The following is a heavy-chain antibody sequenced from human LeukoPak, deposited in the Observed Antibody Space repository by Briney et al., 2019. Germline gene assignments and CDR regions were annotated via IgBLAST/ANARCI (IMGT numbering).Heavy chain of an antibody. V-gene: IGHV4-59*11. D-gene: IGHD3-16*01. Sequence: SETLSLTCVVSGGSLSTHHWSWIRQPPGKGLEWIGFIHYSGSTNYNPSPKSRVTISVDKSKNQFSLKLSSVTAADTAVYYCARRPVYDYVWGSHGDYWGQGTLVTVSS. CDR1: GGSLSTHH. CDR2: IHYSGST. J-gene: IGHJ4*02. CDR3: ARRPVYDYVWGSHGDY.